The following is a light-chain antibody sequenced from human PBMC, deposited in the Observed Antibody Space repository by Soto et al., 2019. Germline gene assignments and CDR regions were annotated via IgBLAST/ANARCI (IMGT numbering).Light chain of an antibody. J-gene: IGKJ4*01. Sequence: EIVLTQSPGTLSLSPGERATLSCRASQSVSNNNLAWYQQKFGHAPRLLIYGASNRATGTPDRFSGRGSGTDFNLTISRLEPEDLAVYYCQQFSSYPLTFGGGTKVEIK. CDR3: QQFSSYPLT. CDR1: QSVSNNN. CDR2: GAS. V-gene: IGKV3-20*01.